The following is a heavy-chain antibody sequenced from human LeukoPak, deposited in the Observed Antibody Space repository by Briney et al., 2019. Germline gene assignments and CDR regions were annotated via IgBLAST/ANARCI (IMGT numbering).Heavy chain of an antibody. CDR3: AKASAYYYDSSGYEDN. D-gene: IGHD3-22*01. CDR1: GFTFSSYA. J-gene: IGHJ4*02. CDR2: ISGSGGST. Sequence: PGGSLRLSCAASGFTFSSYAMSWVRQAPGKGLEWVSAISGSGGSTYYADSVKGRFTISRDNSKNTLYLQMNSLRAEDTAVYYCAKASAYYYDSSGYEDNWGQGTLVTVSS. V-gene: IGHV3-23*01.